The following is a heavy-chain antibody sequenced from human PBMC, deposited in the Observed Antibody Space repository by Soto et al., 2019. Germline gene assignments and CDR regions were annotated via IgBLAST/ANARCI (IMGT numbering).Heavy chain of an antibody. CDR3: AREASYYYDSTGYYYATYFDY. J-gene: IGHJ4*02. CDR2: ISYDGSNK. V-gene: IGHV3-30-3*01. D-gene: IGHD3-22*01. Sequence: QVQLVESGGGVVQPERSLRLSCAASGFTFSSYAMHWVRQAPGKGLEWVAVISYDGSNKYYADSVKGRFTISRDNSKNTLYLQMNSLRAEDTAVYYCAREASYYYDSTGYYYATYFDYWGQGTLVTVSS. CDR1: GFTFSSYA.